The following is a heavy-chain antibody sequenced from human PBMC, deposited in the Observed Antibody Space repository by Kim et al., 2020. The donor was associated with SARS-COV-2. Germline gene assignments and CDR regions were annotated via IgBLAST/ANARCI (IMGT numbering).Heavy chain of an antibody. V-gene: IGHV3-11*01. Sequence: GGSLRLSCAASGFTFSDYYMSWIRQAPGKGLEWVSYISSSGSTIYYADSVKGRFTISRDNAKNSLYLQMNSLRAEDTAVYYCARDSEAVADWNWFDPWGQGTLVTVSS. CDR2: ISSSGSTI. CDR3: ARDSEAVADWNWFDP. CDR1: GFTFSDYY. D-gene: IGHD6-19*01. J-gene: IGHJ5*02.